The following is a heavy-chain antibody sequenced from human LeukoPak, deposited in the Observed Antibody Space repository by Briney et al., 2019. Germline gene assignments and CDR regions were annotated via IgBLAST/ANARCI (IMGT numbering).Heavy chain of an antibody. CDR2: IYYSGST. CDR3: ARQYSSSWYYFDH. D-gene: IGHD6-13*01. J-gene: IGHJ4*02. Sequence: SETLSLTFTVSGGSISSYYWSWIRQPPGKGLEWIGYIYYSGSTNYNPSLKSRVTISVDTSKNQFSLKLSSVTAADTAVYYCARQYSSSWYYFDHWGQGTLVTVSS. V-gene: IGHV4-59*01. CDR1: GGSISSYY.